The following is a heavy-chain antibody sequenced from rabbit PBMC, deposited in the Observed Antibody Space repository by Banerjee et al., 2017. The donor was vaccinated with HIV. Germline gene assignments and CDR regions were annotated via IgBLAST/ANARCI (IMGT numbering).Heavy chain of an antibody. CDR1: GFSFSYSYW. D-gene: IGHD1-1*01. Sequence: QSLEESGGDLVKPGASLTLTCTASGFSFSYSYWICWVRQAPGKGLEWIACISTGSGSTYYASWAKGRFTISKTSSTTVTLQMTSLTAADTATYFCAREGASSSGYYLWGPGTLVTVS. V-gene: IGHV1S40*01. CDR3: AREGASSSGYYL. J-gene: IGHJ4*01. CDR2: ISTGSGST.